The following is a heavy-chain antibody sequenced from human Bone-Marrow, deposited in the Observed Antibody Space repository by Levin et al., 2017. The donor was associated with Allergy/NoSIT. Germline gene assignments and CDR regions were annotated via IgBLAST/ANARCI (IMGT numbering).Heavy chain of an antibody. CDR3: AKVPWGSVY. Sequence: QAGGSLRLSCAASGFTFSIYAMGWVRQAPGKGLEWVSTIFGNSDNIYYADSVKGRFTISRDNSRNTLFLQMNSLRAEDTAVYYCAKVPWGSVYWGQGTLVTVPS. V-gene: IGHV3-23*01. D-gene: IGHD3-16*01. CDR1: GFTFSIYA. J-gene: IGHJ4*02. CDR2: IFGNSDNI.